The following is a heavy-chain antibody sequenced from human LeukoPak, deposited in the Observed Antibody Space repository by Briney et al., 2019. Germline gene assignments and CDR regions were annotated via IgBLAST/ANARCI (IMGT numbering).Heavy chain of an antibody. D-gene: IGHD3-16*02. CDR3: AREDVYRWGFDH. Sequence: GGSLRLSCVDSGFTFSSYSMNWVRQAPGKGLEWVSSISSGSKYIYNADSVKGRFTISRDNSKNSLYLQMTSLKADDTAVYYCAREDVYRWGFDHWGRGILVTLSS. CDR1: GFTFSSYS. V-gene: IGHV3-21*01. CDR2: ISSGSKYI. J-gene: IGHJ4*02.